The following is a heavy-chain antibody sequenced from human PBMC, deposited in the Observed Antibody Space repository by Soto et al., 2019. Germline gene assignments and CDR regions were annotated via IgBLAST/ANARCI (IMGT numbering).Heavy chain of an antibody. J-gene: IGHJ6*02. CDR3: AKDRLMFTFADVISTSGMDV. Sequence: GHVEESGGGVAQPGTSLRLSCAATGHTFSSYGMHWVRQARGKGLEWVAVISYDGSNKYYADSVRGRFTIDRDNSKATLFLQMNSVRGEDTAVYYCAKDRLMFTFADVISTSGMDVWGQRTTVTVSS. D-gene: IGHD3-16*01. V-gene: IGHV3-30*18. CDR2: ISYDGSNK. CDR1: GHTFSSYG.